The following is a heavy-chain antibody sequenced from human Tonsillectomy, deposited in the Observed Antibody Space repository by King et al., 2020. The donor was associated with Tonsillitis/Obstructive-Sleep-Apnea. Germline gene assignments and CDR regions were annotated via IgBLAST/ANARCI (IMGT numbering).Heavy chain of an antibody. D-gene: IGHD3-22*01. J-gene: IGHJ5*02. V-gene: IGHV4-59*01. CDR2: IYYSGST. CDR3: ARADAYYDSSGYYYIDP. Sequence: QLQESGPGLVKPSETLSLTCTVSGGSISSYYWSWIRQPPGKGLEWIGYIYYSGSTNYNPSLKSRVTISVDTSKNQFSLKLSSVTAADTAVYYCARADAYYDSSGYYYIDPWGQGTLVTVSS. CDR1: GGSISSYY.